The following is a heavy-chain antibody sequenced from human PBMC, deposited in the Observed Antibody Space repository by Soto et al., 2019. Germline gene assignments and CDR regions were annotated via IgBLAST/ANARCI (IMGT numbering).Heavy chain of an antibody. CDR2: MNPISGNA. Sequence: GASVKVSCKASGYTFTNDDISWVRQATGQGLEWMGWMNPISGNAGYAQKFQGRVTMTRNTSISTAYLELRRMRVEDTAVYYCARWVVGADYSDYWGQGTLVTVSS. CDR1: GYTFTNDD. J-gene: IGHJ4*02. V-gene: IGHV1-8*01. D-gene: IGHD1-26*01. CDR3: ARWVVGADYSDY.